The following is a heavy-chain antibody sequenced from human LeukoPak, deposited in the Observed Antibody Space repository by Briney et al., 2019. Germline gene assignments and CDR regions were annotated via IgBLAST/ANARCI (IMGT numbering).Heavy chain of an antibody. CDR1: GLTVSSTY. J-gene: IGHJ4*02. D-gene: IGHD5-24*01. Sequence: GGSLRLSCAASGLTVSSTYMSWFRQAPGKGLEWVSVFYSGGATYYADSVRGRFTISRDNSKNSMYLQMDSLRAEDTAVYYCAACGDGYNYFDYWGQGILVTVSS. CDR2: FYSGGAT. CDR3: AACGDGYNYFDY. V-gene: IGHV3-66*01.